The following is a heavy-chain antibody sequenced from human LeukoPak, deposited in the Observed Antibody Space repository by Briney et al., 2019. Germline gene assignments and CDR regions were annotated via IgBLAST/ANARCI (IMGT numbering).Heavy chain of an antibody. CDR1: GFTFSSYG. Sequence: GGSLRLSCAASGFTFSSYGMNWVRQAPGKGLEWVSFIGSSSSYISYADSVRGRFTISRDNAKNSLYLQMNSLRAEDTAVYYCAREPTAMILWGQGTLVTVSS. J-gene: IGHJ4*02. CDR2: IGSSSSYI. D-gene: IGHD5-18*01. V-gene: IGHV3-21*01. CDR3: AREPTAMIL.